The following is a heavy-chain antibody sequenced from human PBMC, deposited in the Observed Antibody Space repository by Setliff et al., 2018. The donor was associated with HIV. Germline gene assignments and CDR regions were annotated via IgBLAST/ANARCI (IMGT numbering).Heavy chain of an antibody. D-gene: IGHD5-12*01. CDR1: GFTFSDYY. V-gene: IGHV1-2*02. Sequence: ASVKVSCKASGFTFSDYYMHWVRQAPGRGLEWMGWIYPKSGDTNYEQKFQGRVTLTRDTSISTAYMELSRLRSDDTAVYYCAREFGAGIRQIVAGEFYYMDVWGKGTTVTVSS. CDR3: AREFGAGIRQIVAGEFYYMDV. J-gene: IGHJ6*03. CDR2: IYPKSGDT.